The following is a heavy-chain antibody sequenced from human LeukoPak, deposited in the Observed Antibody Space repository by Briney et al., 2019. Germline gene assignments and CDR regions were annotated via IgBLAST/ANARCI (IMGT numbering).Heavy chain of an antibody. CDR1: GFTFSSYA. Sequence: DPGGSLRLSCTASGFTFSSYAMSWVRQAPGKGLEWVSAISGSGGSTYYADSVKGRFTISRDNSKNTLYLQMNSLRAEDTAVYYCAKDPQDSSGPLWGQGTLVTVSS. V-gene: IGHV3-23*01. J-gene: IGHJ4*02. CDR3: AKDPQDSSGPL. D-gene: IGHD6-19*01. CDR2: ISGSGGST.